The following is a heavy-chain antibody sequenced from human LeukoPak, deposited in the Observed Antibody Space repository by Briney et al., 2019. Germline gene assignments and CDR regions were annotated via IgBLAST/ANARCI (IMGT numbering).Heavy chain of an antibody. V-gene: IGHV1-69*06. CDR3: ALGELPSDLYYYYMDV. Sequence: TAVKVSCKASGGTFSSYAISWVRQAPEQGLEWMGGIIPIFGTANYAQKFQGRVTITADKSTSTAYMELSSLRSEDTAVYYCALGELPSDLYYYYMDVWGKGTTVTVSS. CDR1: GGTFSSYA. D-gene: IGHD1-26*01. J-gene: IGHJ6*03. CDR2: IIPIFGTA.